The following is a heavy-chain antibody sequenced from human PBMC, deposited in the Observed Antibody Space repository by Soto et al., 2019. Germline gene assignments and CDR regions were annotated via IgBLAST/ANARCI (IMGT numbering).Heavy chain of an antibody. J-gene: IGHJ4*02. CDR1: GYNFDKYA. Sequence: QIQLVQSGAEVKKPGASVNVSCKASGYNFDKYAIMWVRQARGQGLEWMGWISAFNGNTNQAPKLQGRLTMTTDTSTNTAHMQLTGLTSDDTAVYYCGRVLSGSYCDDLDFWGQGTLVTVSS. D-gene: IGHD1-26*01. CDR2: ISAFNGNT. V-gene: IGHV1-18*01. CDR3: GRVLSGSYCDDLDF.